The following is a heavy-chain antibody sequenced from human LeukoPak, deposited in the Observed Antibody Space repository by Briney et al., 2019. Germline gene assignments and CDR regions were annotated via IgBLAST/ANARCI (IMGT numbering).Heavy chain of an antibody. CDR2: ISGSGGNT. D-gene: IGHD3-16*01. Sequence: QPGGSLRLSCAASGFTFSSYAMSWVRQAPGKGLEWVSSISGSGGNTYYADSVKGQFTISRDNSKNTLFLHMNSLRAEDTAVYYCAKALGGYHFDYWGQGTLVTVSS. V-gene: IGHV3-23*01. CDR1: GFTFSSYA. CDR3: AKALGGYHFDY. J-gene: IGHJ4*02.